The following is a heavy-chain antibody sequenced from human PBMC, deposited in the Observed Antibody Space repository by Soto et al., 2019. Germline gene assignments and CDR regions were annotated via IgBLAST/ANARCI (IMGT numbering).Heavy chain of an antibody. J-gene: IGHJ4*02. CDR3: ARALLDYDSSGYYYFFDY. CDR1: GYSFTSYW. CDR2: IYPGDSDT. D-gene: IGHD3-22*01. Sequence: GESLKSSCRGSGYSFTSYWIGWVRQMPGKGLEWMGIIYPGDSDTRYSPSFQGQVTISADKSISTAYLQWSSLKTSDTAMYYCARALLDYDSSGYYYFFDYWGQGTLVTVSS. V-gene: IGHV5-51*01.